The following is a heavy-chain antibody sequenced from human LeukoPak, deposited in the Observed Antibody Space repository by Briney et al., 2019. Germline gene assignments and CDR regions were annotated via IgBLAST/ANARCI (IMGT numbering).Heavy chain of an antibody. CDR2: ISWNTGSI. CDR3: EKDIDVHLWYFDL. V-gene: IGHV3-9*01. Sequence: PGGSLRLSCAASGFTFDDYAMHGVRQAPVKGLEWVSGISWNTGSIGYADSVKGRFTISRDNAKTSLYLPMNSLSAEDTALYYCEKDIDVHLWYFDLWGRGTLVTVSS. CDR1: GFTFDDYA. J-gene: IGHJ2*01. D-gene: IGHD6-6*01.